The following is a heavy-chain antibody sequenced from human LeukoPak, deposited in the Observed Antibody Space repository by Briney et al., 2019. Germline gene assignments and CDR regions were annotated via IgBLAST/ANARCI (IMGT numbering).Heavy chain of an antibody. Sequence: SETLSLTCTVSGGSISSGGYYWSWIRQPPGKGLEWIGYIYHSGSTYYNPSLKSRVTISVDRSKNQFSLKLSSVTAADTAVYYCASPGELDYWGQGTLVTVSS. CDR3: ASPGELDY. V-gene: IGHV4-30-2*01. CDR2: IYHSGST. D-gene: IGHD1-26*01. CDR1: GGSISSGGYY. J-gene: IGHJ4*02.